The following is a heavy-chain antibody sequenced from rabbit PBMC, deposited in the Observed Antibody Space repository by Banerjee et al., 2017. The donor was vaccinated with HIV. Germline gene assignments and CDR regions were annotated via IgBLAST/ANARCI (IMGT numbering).Heavy chain of an antibody. CDR3: MRYGTGCGDNL. Sequence: QEQLEESGGDLVKPGRSLTLTCTASGFSFSNKYVMCWVRQAPGKGLEWIACINTSSGNAVYANWAKGRFTISKTSSTTVTLQMTSLTAADTAAYFCMRYGTGCGDNLWGPVTLVTVS. J-gene: IGHJ4*01. V-gene: IGHV1S45*01. CDR2: INTSSGNA. D-gene: IGHD4-1*01. CDR1: GFSFSNKYV.